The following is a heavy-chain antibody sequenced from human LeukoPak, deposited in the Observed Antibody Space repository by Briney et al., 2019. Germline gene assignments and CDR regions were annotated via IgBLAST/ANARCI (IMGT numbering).Heavy chain of an antibody. V-gene: IGHV3-7*01. Sequence: GGSLRLSCAASGFTFSIYSMTWVRQAPGKGLEWVANIKQDGSEKYYVDSVKGRFTISRDNAKNTVYLQMNSLRAEDTAVYYCARSLGSSGYQDYWGQGTLVTVSS. D-gene: IGHD3-22*01. CDR2: IKQDGSEK. J-gene: IGHJ4*02. CDR3: ARSLGSSGYQDY. CDR1: GFTFSIYS.